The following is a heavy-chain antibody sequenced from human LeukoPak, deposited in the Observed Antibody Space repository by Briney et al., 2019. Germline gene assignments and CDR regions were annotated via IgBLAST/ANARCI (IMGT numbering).Heavy chain of an antibody. V-gene: IGHV3-30*02. J-gene: IGHJ6*03. Sequence: GGSLRLSCAASGFTFSSYGMHWVRQAPGKGLEWVAVIWYGGSNKYYADSVKGRFTISRDNSKNTLYLQMNSLRAEDTAVYYCAKGDIVVVPAAADYMDVWGKGTTVTVSS. D-gene: IGHD2-2*01. CDR3: AKGDIVVVPAAADYMDV. CDR2: IWYGGSNK. CDR1: GFTFSSYG.